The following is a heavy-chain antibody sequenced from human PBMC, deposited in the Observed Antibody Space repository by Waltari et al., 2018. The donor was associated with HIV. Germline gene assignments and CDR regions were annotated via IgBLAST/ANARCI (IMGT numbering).Heavy chain of an antibody. Sequence: KLQQSGPRLVNPSETLTLTCSVSGDSINSRTDYWGWISQSPGKGLEYLGSVYYSGSSYHNPSLNSRLTLSADTSKNQLSLRLISVTATDTGVYYCARQYAWFDILTGSPPTYFFDSWGPGTLVTVSS. CDR1: GDSINSRTDY. D-gene: IGHD3-9*01. J-gene: IGHJ4*02. CDR3: ARQYAWFDILTGSPPTYFFDS. V-gene: IGHV4-39*01. CDR2: VYYSGSS.